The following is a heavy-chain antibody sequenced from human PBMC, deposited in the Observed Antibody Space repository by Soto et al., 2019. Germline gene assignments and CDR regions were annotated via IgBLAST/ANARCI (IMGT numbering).Heavy chain of an antibody. V-gene: IGHV4-31*03. CDR1: GGSISSGGYY. D-gene: IGHD4-17*01. CDR2: IYYSGST. J-gene: IGHJ4*02. CDR3: ARDGGPYGVDY. Sequence: QVQLQESGPGLVKPSQTLSLTCTVSGGSISSGGYYWSWIRQHPGKGLEWIGYIYYSGSTYYNPSLKGRVTIAVDTAKNQFSLKLSSVTAADTAVYYCARDGGPYGVDYWGQGTLVTVSS.